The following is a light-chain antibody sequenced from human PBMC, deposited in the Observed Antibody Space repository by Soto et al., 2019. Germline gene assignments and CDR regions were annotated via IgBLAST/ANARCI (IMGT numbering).Light chain of an antibody. Sequence: DIQMTQSPSTLSAYVGDRVTITCRASQSISSWLAWYQQKPGKAPKLLIYDASSLESGVPSRCSGSGSCTEFTLTISSLQPDDFATYYCQQYNSYTFGQGTKLEIK. CDR3: QQYNSYT. V-gene: IGKV1-5*01. CDR1: QSISSW. CDR2: DAS. J-gene: IGKJ2*01.